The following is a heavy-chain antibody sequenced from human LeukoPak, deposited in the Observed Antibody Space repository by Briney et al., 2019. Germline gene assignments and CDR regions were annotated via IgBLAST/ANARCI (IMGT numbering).Heavy chain of an antibody. V-gene: IGHV4-39*01. CDR3: ARHSHGTFDY. Sequence: PSETLSLTCTVSGDSINTKNYYWGWIRQPPGKGLEWIGSIYYSGNTYYNPSLKSRVTLSIDTSKNQFSLRLSSVTAADTAVYHCARHSHGTFDYWGQGTLVTVSS. CDR2: IYYSGNT. D-gene: IGHD5-18*01. CDR1: GDSINTKNYY. J-gene: IGHJ4*02.